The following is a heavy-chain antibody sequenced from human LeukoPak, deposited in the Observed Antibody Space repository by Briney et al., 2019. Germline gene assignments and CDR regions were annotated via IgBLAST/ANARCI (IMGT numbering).Heavy chain of an antibody. CDR1: GFTVSSNY. D-gene: IGHD1-26*01. J-gene: IGHJ4*02. V-gene: IGHV3-66*01. CDR3: ARDHGGLLKGDYFDY. CDR2: IYSGGST. Sequence: GGSLRLSCAASGFTVSSNYMSWVRQAPGKGLEWVSVIYSGGSTYYADSVKGRFTISRDNSKNTLYLQMNSLRAEDTAVNYCARDHGGLLKGDYFDYWGQGTLVTVSS.